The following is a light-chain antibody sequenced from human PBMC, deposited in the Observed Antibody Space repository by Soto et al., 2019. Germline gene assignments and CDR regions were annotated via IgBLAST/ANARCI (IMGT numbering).Light chain of an antibody. CDR2: AAS. Sequence: DIQMTQSPSSLSASVGDRVAITCRASQSIGTYLHWYQQKAGKAPKLLIYAASNLQSGVPSRFSGSGSGTDFTLTMNSLQPEDFATYYCQQGYSTPWKCGQGTKV. V-gene: IGKV1-39*01. J-gene: IGKJ1*01. CDR1: QSIGTY. CDR3: QQGYSTPWK.